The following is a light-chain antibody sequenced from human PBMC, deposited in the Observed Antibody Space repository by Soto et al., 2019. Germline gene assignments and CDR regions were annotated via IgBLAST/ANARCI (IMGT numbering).Light chain of an antibody. CDR1: TSDVGGYNY. Sequence: QSALTQPASVSGSPGQSITISCTGTTSDVGGYNYVSWFQQHPGKVPKLMIYEVSHRPSGVSNRFSGPKSGNTASLTISGLQAEDEADYYCSSFTNAYTWVFGGGTKLTVL. CDR2: EVS. CDR3: SSFTNAYTWV. V-gene: IGLV2-14*01. J-gene: IGLJ3*02.